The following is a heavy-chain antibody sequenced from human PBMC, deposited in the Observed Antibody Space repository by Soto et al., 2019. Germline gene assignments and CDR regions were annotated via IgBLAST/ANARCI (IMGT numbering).Heavy chain of an antibody. Sequence: GASVKVSCKASGYTFTSYGISWVRQAPGQGLEWMGWISAYNGNTNYAQKLQGRVTMTTDTSTSTAYMELRSLRSDDTAVYYCARDYKPVAGTAYYYYYGMDVWGQGTTVTVSS. CDR1: GYTFTSYG. CDR3: ARDYKPVAGTAYYYYYGMDV. J-gene: IGHJ6*02. V-gene: IGHV1-18*01. D-gene: IGHD6-19*01. CDR2: ISAYNGNT.